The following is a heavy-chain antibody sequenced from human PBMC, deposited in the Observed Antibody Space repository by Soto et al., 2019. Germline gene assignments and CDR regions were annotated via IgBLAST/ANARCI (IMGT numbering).Heavy chain of an antibody. CDR1: GYTFTSYG. CDR2: ISAYNGNT. Sequence: QVQLVQSGAEVKKPGASVKVSCKASGYTFTSYGISWVRQAPGQGLEWMGWISAYNGNTNYAQKLQGRVTMTTDTXTXXAYMELRSLRSDDTAVYYCARVVVSGYDYPVPFDYWGQGTLVTVSS. V-gene: IGHV1-18*01. J-gene: IGHJ4*02. CDR3: ARVVVSGYDYPVPFDY. D-gene: IGHD5-12*01.